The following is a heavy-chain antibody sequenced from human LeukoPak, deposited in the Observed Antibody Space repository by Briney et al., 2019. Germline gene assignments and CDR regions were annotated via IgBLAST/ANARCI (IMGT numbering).Heavy chain of an antibody. J-gene: IGHJ4*02. V-gene: IGHV4-39*01. Sequence: SETLSLTCTVPGGSISSSSYYWGWIRQPPGKGLEWIGSIYYSGSTYYNPSLKSRVTISVDTSKNQFSLKLSSVTAADTAVYYCARSTDYGDFIYFDYWGQGTLVTVSS. CDR3: ARSTDYGDFIYFDY. CDR1: GGSISSSSYY. CDR2: IYYSGST. D-gene: IGHD4-17*01.